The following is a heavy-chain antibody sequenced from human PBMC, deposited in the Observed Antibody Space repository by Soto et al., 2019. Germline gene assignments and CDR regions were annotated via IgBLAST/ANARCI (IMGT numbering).Heavy chain of an antibody. J-gene: IGHJ4*02. D-gene: IGHD4-4*01. V-gene: IGHV1-69*13. CDR3: ARDRSKQYYFDY. CDR1: GGTFSSYA. CDR2: IIPIFGTA. Sequence: ASVKVSCKASGGTFSSYAISWVRQAPGQGLEWMGGIIPIFGTANYAQKFQGRVTITADESTSTAYMELSSLRSEDTAVYYCARDRSKQYYFDYWGQGTLVTVSS.